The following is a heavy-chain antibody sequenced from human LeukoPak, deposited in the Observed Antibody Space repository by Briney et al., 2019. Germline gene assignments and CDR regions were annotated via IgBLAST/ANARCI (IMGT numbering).Heavy chain of an antibody. D-gene: IGHD1-1*01. CDR3: AREGTGRYYYYYYMDV. CDR1: G. V-gene: IGHV3-48*03. CDR2: ISTSGSDI. Sequence: GGSLRLSCAASGMTWVRQAPGKGLEWVAYISTSGSDIYYADSVKGRFTISRDNAKNSLYLQMNSLRVEDTAAYYCAREGTGRYYYYYYMDVWGKGTTVTISS. J-gene: IGHJ6*03.